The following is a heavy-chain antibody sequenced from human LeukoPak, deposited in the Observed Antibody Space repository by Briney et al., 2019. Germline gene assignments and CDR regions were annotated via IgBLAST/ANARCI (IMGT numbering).Heavy chain of an antibody. CDR1: GYSISSGFD. CDR2: ISQSGST. CDR3: ASSNIAVAGTYNWFDP. J-gene: IGHJ5*02. D-gene: IGHD6-19*01. Sequence: PSETLSPTCTVPGYSISSGFDWGWVPQAPRKRPGWLWGISQSGSTYDNPSLKSRVTLSVDTSKNQVSLKLSSVTAADTAVYYCASSNIAVAGTYNWFDPWGQGTLVTVSS. V-gene: IGHV4-38-2*02.